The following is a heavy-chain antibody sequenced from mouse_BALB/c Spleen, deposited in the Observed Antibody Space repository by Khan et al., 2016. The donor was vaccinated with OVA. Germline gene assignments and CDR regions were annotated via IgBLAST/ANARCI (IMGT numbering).Heavy chain of an antibody. CDR3: ARGNCYGYAMDY. V-gene: IGHV3-2*02. CDR1: GYSITSNYA. Sequence: QLEESGPGLVKPSQSLSLTCTVTGYSITSNYAWNWIRQFPGNKLEWMGYISYSGSTSYNPSLKSRISITRDTSKNQFFLQLSSVTTEDTVTYYGARGNCYGYAMDYWGQGTSVTVSS. D-gene: IGHD1-1*01. J-gene: IGHJ4*01. CDR2: ISYSGST.